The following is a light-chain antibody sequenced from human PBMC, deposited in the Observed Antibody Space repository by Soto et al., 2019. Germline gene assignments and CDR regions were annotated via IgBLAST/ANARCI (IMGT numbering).Light chain of an antibody. CDR1: SCNIGSNT. V-gene: IGLV1-44*01. J-gene: IGLJ3*02. CDR2: SNN. CDR3: AAWDDGLNGWV. Sequence: QSVLTQPPSASGTPGQRVTISCSGSSCNIGSNTVNWYQQLPGTAPKLLIYSNNQRPSGVPDRFSGSKSGTSASLAISGLQSADDADYYCAAWDDGLNGWVFGGGTKLTVL.